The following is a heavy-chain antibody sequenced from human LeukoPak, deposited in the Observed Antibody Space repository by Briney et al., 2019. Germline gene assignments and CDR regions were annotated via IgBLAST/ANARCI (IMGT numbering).Heavy chain of an antibody. CDR2: VYHSGAT. CDR3: ARDSSGTLSGGGWFDP. CDR1: NYSINDGYY. V-gene: IGHV4-38-2*02. D-gene: IGHD6-19*01. J-gene: IGHJ5*02. Sequence: SETLSLTCTVSNYSINDGYYWGWIRQPPGKGLQWIGGVYHSGATYQNPSLKSRVTISVDTSKNQFSLNLTSVTAADTAVYYCARDSSGTLSGGGWFDPWGQGTLVTVSS.